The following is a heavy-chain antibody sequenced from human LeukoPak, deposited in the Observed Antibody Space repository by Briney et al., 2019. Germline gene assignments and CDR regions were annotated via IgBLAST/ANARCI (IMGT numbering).Heavy chain of an antibody. CDR3: AGYVSSGRRDALDI. Sequence: GGSLRLSSVDSGFTFSSYSMNWVRQAPGKGLEWVSSITRSSYIYYADSVKGRFTISRDNAKNSLYLQMNSLRAEDTAVYYCAGYVSSGRRDALDIWGQGTMVTVSS. J-gene: IGHJ3*02. V-gene: IGHV3-21*01. D-gene: IGHD3-22*01. CDR1: GFTFSSYS. CDR2: ITRSSYI.